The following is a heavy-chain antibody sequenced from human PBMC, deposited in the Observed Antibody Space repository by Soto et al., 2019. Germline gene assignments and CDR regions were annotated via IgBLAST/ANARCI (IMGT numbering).Heavy chain of an antibody. J-gene: IGHJ6*03. Sequence: QVQLVQSGAEVKKPGASVKVSCKASGYTFTSYGISWVRQAPGQGLEWMGLISAYNGNTNYAQKLQGRVTMTTDTSTSTAYMELRSLRSDDTAVYYCARISTFGVVIIQGYYYYMDVWGKGTTVTVSS. CDR2: ISAYNGNT. CDR1: GYTFTSYG. V-gene: IGHV1-18*01. D-gene: IGHD3-3*01. CDR3: ARISTFGVVIIQGYYYYMDV.